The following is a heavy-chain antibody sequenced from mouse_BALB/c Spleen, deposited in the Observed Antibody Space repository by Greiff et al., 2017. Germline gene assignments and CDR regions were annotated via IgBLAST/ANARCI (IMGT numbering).Heavy chain of an antibody. CDR3: AQLGAWFAY. V-gene: IGHV3-6*02. CDR1: GYSITSGYY. Sequence: DVQLQESGPGLVKPSQSLSLTCSVTGYSITSGYYWNWIRQFPGNKLEWMGYISYDGSNNYNPSLKNRISITRDTSKNQFFLKLNSVTTEDTATYYCAQLGAWFAYWGQGTLVTVSA. CDR2: ISYDGSN. D-gene: IGHD4-1*02. J-gene: IGHJ3*01.